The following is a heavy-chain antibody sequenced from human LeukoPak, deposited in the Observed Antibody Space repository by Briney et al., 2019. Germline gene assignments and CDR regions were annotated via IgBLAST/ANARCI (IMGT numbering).Heavy chain of an antibody. D-gene: IGHD2-2*02. V-gene: IGHV1-8*01. CDR3: ARGSRYCSSTSCYNADY. J-gene: IGHJ4*02. Sequence: ASVKVSCKASGYTFTSCDINWVRQATGEGLEWMGWMNPNSGNTGYAQKFQGRVTMTRNTSISTAYMEVSSLRSEDTAVYYCARGSRYCSSTSCYNADYWGQGTLVTVSS. CDR2: MNPNSGNT. CDR1: GYTFTSCD.